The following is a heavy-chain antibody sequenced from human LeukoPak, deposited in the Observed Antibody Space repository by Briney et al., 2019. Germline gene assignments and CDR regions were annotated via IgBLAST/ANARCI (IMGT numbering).Heavy chain of an antibody. D-gene: IGHD2-2*01. CDR3: AKDMGYCSSATCYGLDY. J-gene: IGHJ4*02. V-gene: IGHV3-23*01. CDR2: VSGGGGTT. CDR1: GFTFSSYA. Sequence: GGSLRLSCAASGFTFSSYAMSWVRQAPGKGLEWVSTVSGGGGTTYYADSVKGRFTISRDNSKNTLFPQMNSLRAEDTAIYYCAKDMGYCSSATCYGLDYWGQGTLVTVSS.